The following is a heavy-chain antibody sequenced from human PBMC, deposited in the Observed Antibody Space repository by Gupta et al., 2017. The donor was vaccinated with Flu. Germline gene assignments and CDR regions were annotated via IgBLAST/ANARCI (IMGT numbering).Heavy chain of an antibody. J-gene: IGHJ4*02. CDR3: ARGHWDN. CDR2: ISSSAVT. V-gene: IGHV3-48*03. Sequence: EVLLVESGGGLVQPGGSLRLSGTAPGFDFNSYEMSWVRQAPGRGLEWVAFISSSAVTYYTDPVRGRFTISRDNANNLLYLQMSSLRGEDTAVYYCARGHWDNWGQGTLVTVSS. CDR1: GFDFNSYE.